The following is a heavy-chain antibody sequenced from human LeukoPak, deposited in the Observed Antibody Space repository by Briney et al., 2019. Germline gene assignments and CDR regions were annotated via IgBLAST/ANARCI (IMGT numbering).Heavy chain of an antibody. V-gene: IGHV1-3*01. CDR2: INAGNGNT. CDR1: GYTFTSYA. D-gene: IGHD5-12*01. Sequence: ASVKVSCKASGYTFTSYAMHWVRQAPGQRLEWMGWINAGNGNTKYSQKFQGRVTITRDTSASTAYMELSSLRSEDTAVYYCARSGRIVATISDSIDYWGQGTLVTVSS. J-gene: IGHJ4*02. CDR3: ARSGRIVATISDSIDY.